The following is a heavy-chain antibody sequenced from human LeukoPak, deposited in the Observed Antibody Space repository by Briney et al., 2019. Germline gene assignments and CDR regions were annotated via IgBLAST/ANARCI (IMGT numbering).Heavy chain of an antibody. V-gene: IGHV3-23*01. J-gene: IGHJ4*02. D-gene: IGHD3-9*01. CDR2: ISASGGST. CDR1: GFTFNRYA. CDR3: AKDGEGHYFDWTEYYFDS. Sequence: GGSLRLSCAASGFTFNRYAMSWVRQAPGKGLEWVSAISASGGSTYYADSVKGRFSISKDMSSNTLYLQMHSLRAEDTAVYYCAKDGEGHYFDWTEYYFDSWGQGTLVTVSS.